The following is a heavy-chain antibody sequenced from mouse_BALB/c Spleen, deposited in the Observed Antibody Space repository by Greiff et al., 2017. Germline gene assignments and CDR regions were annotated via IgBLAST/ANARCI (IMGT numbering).Heavy chain of an antibody. J-gene: IGHJ4*01. CDR3: ARGRDRYAMDY. V-gene: IGHV1-87*01. Sequence: VQLQQSGAELARPGASVKLSCKASGYTFTSYWMQWVKQRPGQGLEWIGAIYPGDGATRYTQKFKGKATLTADKSSSTAYMQLSSLASEDSAVYYCARGRDRYAMDYWGQGTSVTVSS. CDR1: GYTFTSYW. CDR2: IYPGDGAT. D-gene: IGHD3-3*01.